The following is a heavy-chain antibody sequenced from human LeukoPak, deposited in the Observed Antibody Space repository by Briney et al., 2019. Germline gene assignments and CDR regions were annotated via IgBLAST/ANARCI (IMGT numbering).Heavy chain of an antibody. J-gene: IGHJ5*02. Sequence: GGSLRLSCAASGFTFSSYWMHWVRQAPGKGLVWVSRINSDGSSTSYADSVKGRFTISRDNAKNTLYLQMNSLRAEDTAVYYCARDEGSPRPYGSGSYSWFDPWGQGTLVTVSS. CDR3: ARDEGSPRPYGSGSYSWFDP. D-gene: IGHD3-10*01. V-gene: IGHV3-74*01. CDR1: GFTFSSYW. CDR2: INSDGSST.